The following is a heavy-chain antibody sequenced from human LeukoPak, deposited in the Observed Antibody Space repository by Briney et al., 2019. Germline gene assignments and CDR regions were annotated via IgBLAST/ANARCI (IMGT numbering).Heavy chain of an antibody. Sequence: PGGSLRLSCAASGFTFSSYSMNWVRQAPGKGLEWVSYISSSSSTIYYADSVKGRFTISRDNAKNSLYLQMNSLRAEDSAVYYCAKDYAVGSIDYWGQGTLVTVSS. V-gene: IGHV3-48*01. CDR1: GFTFSSYS. D-gene: IGHD3-16*01. CDR3: AKDYAVGSIDY. CDR2: ISSSSSTI. J-gene: IGHJ4*02.